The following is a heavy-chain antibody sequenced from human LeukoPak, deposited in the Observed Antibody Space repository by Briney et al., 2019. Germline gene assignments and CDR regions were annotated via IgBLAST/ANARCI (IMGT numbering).Heavy chain of an antibody. Sequence: ASVKVSCKASGYTFTSYGISWVRQAPGQGLEWMGWISAYNGNTNYAQKLQGRVTMTTDTSTSTAYMELRSLRSDDTAVYYCARDRGLDNWNVLCYYYYMDVWGKGTTVTISS. CDR2: ISAYNGNT. J-gene: IGHJ6*03. CDR1: GYTFTSYG. V-gene: IGHV1-18*01. CDR3: ARDRGLDNWNVLCYYYYMDV. D-gene: IGHD1-20*01.